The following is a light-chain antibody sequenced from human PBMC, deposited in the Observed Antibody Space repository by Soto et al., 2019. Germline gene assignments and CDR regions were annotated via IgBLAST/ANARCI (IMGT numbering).Light chain of an antibody. CDR3: QQYTDWPWVT. Sequence: EIVMTQSPATLSLSPGETATLSCRASQSVHSNLAWFQQHPGQAPRLLIYGASSRATGIPVRFSGSGSGTEFTLTISSLQPEDFAVYYFQQYTDWPWVTFGGGTKVGIK. J-gene: IGKJ4*01. CDR2: GAS. CDR1: QSVHSN. V-gene: IGKV3-15*01.